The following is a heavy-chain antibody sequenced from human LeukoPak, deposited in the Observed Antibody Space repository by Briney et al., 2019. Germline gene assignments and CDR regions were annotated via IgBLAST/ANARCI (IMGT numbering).Heavy chain of an antibody. J-gene: IGHJ4*02. Sequence: GGSLRLSCAASGFTFSSYSMNWVRQAPGKGLEWVSSISSSSSYIYYADSVKGRFTISRDNAKNSLSLQMNTLRAEDTAVYYCARGYCSGGSCYAPHFDYWGQGTLDTVSS. CDR3: ARGYCSGGSCYAPHFDY. D-gene: IGHD2-15*01. CDR2: ISSSSSYI. CDR1: GFTFSSYS. V-gene: IGHV3-21*01.